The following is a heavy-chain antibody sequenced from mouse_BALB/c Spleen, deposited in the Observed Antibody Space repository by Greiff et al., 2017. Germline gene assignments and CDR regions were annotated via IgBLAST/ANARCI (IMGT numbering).Heavy chain of an antibody. J-gene: IGHJ4*01. CDR2: ISNLAYSI. V-gene: IGHV5-15*02. CDR1: GFSFSDYG. D-gene: IGHD2-10*01. CDR3: ARAYYGNYYAMDY. Sequence: DVMLVESGGGLVQPGGSRKLSCAASGFSFSDYGMAWVRQAPGKGPEWVAFISNLAYSIYYADTVTGRFTISRENAKNTLYLEMSSLRSEDTAMYYCARAYYGNYYAMDYWGQGTSVTVSS.